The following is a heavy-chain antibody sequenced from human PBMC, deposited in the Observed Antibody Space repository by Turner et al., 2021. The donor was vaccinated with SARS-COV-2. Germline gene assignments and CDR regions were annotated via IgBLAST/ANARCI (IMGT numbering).Heavy chain of an antibody. Sequence: EVRLGESGGGLVKQGVCLRLSCAASGFTFNSYTMSWVRQAPGRGLEWVASSTSRSSDLRYADSVRGRVTISRDNVKESVVLQMSSLRIEDTAMYYCVRQVAIGRNYWGQGTLVTVSS. V-gene: IGHV3-21*01. CDR3: VRQVAIGRNY. CDR2: STSRSSDL. J-gene: IGHJ4*02. D-gene: IGHD2-15*01. CDR1: GFTFNSYT.